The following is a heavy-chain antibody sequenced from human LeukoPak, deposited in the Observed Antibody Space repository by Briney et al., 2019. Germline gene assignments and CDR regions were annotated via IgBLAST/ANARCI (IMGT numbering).Heavy chain of an antibody. Sequence: SETLSLTCTVSGYSISSGYYWGWIRQPPGKGLEWIGSIYHSGSTYYNPSLKSRVTISVDTSKNQFSLKLSSVTAADTAVYYCARAHGAPAYYYGSGTDTIEFDPWGQGTLVTVSS. J-gene: IGHJ5*02. V-gene: IGHV4-38-2*02. CDR2: IYHSGST. CDR3: ARAHGAPAYYYGSGTDTIEFDP. CDR1: GYSISSGYY. D-gene: IGHD3-10*01.